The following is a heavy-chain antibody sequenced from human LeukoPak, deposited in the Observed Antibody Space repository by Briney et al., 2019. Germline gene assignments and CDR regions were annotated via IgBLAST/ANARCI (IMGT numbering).Heavy chain of an antibody. V-gene: IGHV4-59*08. D-gene: IGHD6-19*01. CDR2: IYYSGST. J-gene: IGHJ4*02. Sequence: PSETLSLTCTVSGGSISSYYWSWIRQPPGKGLEWIGYIYYSGSTNYNPSLKSRVTISVDTSKNQFSLKLSSVTAADTAVYYCARHRSRYSSGPSLGYRGQGTLVTVSS. CDR3: ARHRSRYSSGPSLGY. CDR1: GGSISSYY.